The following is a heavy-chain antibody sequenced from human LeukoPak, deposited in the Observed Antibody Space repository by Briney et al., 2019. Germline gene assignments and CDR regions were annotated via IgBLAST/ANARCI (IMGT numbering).Heavy chain of an antibody. V-gene: IGHV4-39*07. CDR1: GGSISSSSYY. CDR3: ARECQDDYVWGSYRFSWFDP. Sequence: SETLSLTCTVSGGSISSSSYYWGRIRQPPGKGLEWIGSIYYSGSTNYNPSLKSRVTISVDTSKNQFSLKLSSVTAADTAVYYCARECQDDYVWGSYRFSWFDPWGQGTLVTVSS. CDR2: IYYSGST. J-gene: IGHJ5*02. D-gene: IGHD3-16*02.